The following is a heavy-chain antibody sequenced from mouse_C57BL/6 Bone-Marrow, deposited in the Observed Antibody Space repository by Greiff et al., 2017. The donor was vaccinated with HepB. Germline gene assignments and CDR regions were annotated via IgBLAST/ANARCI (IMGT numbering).Heavy chain of an antibody. Sequence: VQLQQSGAELVKPGASVKLSCTASGFNIKDYYMHWVKQRTEQGLEWIGRIDPEDGETKYNPKFQGKATITADTTSNTAYLQLSSLTSEDTAVYYCARRNWDWYFDVWGTGTTVTVSS. V-gene: IGHV14-2*01. CDR3: ARRNWDWYFDV. J-gene: IGHJ1*03. CDR1: GFNIKDYY. CDR2: IDPEDGET. D-gene: IGHD4-1*01.